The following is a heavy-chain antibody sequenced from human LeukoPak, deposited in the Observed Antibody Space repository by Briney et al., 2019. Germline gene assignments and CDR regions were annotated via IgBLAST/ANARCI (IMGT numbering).Heavy chain of an antibody. CDR3: ARAGYDSSGYYQYNWFDP. Sequence: SETLSLTCTVSGGSISSGSFYWSWLRQPAGMGLESIGRIYTSGSTNYNPSLKSRVTISVDTSKNQFSLKLSSVTAADPAVYYCARAGYDSSGYYQYNWFDPWGQGTLVTVSS. V-gene: IGHV4-61*02. CDR2: IYTSGST. J-gene: IGHJ5*02. CDR1: GGSISSGSFY. D-gene: IGHD3-22*01.